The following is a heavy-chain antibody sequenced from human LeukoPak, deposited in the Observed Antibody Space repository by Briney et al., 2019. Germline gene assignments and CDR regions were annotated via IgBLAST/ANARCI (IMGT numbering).Heavy chain of an antibody. CDR2: IYHHGAT. CDR1: GGSISSNNW. J-gene: IGHJ4*02. D-gene: IGHD5-12*01. V-gene: IGHV4-4*02. Sequence: SETLSLTCAVSGGSISSNNWWSQVRQPPGKRLDWIGEIYHHGATNYNPSLQRRVTLSIDKSRNQFPLELSSVTAAATAVYYCARGPSVAAHLDYWGQGTLVTVSS. CDR3: ARGPSVAAHLDY.